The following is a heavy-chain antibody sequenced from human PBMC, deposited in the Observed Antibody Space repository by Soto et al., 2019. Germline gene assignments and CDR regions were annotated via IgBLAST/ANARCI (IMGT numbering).Heavy chain of an antibody. Sequence: EVQLVESGGGLVQPGGSLRLSCAGTGFTVSGYYMTWVRQAPGKGLEWVSVIYRNSGTSYADSVKGRFTISRDNSENTVFLQMNSLRVADTAVYYCARGGDEQIAYWGQGTLVTVSS. J-gene: IGHJ4*02. CDR2: IYRNSGT. CDR3: ARGGDEQIAY. V-gene: IGHV3-66*01. CDR1: GFTVSGYY.